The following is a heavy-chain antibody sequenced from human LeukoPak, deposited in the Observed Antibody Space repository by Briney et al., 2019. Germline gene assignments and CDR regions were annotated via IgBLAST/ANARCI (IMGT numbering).Heavy chain of an antibody. CDR1: GGSVSSGSYY. Sequence: SETLSLTCTVSGGSVSSGSYYWSWIRQPPGKGLEWVGYIYYSGSTNYNPSLKSRVTISVDTSKNQFSLKLSSVTAADTAVYYCARSLLDGTDYGMDVWGQGTTVTVSS. D-gene: IGHD1-14*01. CDR3: ARSLLDGTDYGMDV. J-gene: IGHJ6*02. V-gene: IGHV4-61*01. CDR2: IYYSGST.